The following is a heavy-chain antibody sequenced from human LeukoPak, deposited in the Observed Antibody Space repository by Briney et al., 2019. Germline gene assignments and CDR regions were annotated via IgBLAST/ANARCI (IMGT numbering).Heavy chain of an antibody. CDR3: ARVSAYGDYLLGAFDI. Sequence: GGSLRLSCEVSGFTFSRHSMSWVRQAPGKGLELVSVIYSGGSTYYADSVKGRFTISRDNSKNTLYLQMNSLRAEDTAVYYCARVSAYGDYLLGAFDIWGQGTMVTVSS. CDR2: IYSGGST. J-gene: IGHJ3*02. V-gene: IGHV3-66*01. D-gene: IGHD4-17*01. CDR1: GFTFSRHS.